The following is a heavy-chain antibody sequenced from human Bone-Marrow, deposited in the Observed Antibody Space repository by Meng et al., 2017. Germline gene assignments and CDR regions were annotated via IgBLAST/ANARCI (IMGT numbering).Heavy chain of an antibody. CDR3: ARDPTGGEDHQRV. V-gene: IGHV4-4*02. D-gene: IGHD1-14*01. Sequence: QVLLQESGPGLVKPSGTLSLTCAVSGGSISSGNGWSWVRQPTGKGLEWIGKIYHSGITIYNPSLKSRVTMSVDNSKNQFSLKLNSMTAADTAVYYCARDPTGGEDHQRVWGQGTLVTVSS. J-gene: IGHJ4*02. CDR2: IYHSGIT. CDR1: GGSISSGNG.